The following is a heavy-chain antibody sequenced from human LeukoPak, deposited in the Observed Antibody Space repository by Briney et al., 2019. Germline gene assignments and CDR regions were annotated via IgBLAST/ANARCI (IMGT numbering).Heavy chain of an antibody. V-gene: IGHV3-11*06. Sequence: KPEGSLRLSCAASGFTFSDYYMNWIRQAPGKGLEWVSYISSSTSHTKYADSVKGRFTISRDNAKKPLYVQMDSLRAEDTAVYYCARGGSSQNLDYWGQGTLVTVSS. CDR2: ISSSTSHT. D-gene: IGHD1-1*01. CDR3: ARGGSSQNLDY. CDR1: GFTFSDYY. J-gene: IGHJ4*02.